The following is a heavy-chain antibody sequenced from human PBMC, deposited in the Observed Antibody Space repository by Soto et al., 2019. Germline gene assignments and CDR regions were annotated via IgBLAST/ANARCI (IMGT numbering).Heavy chain of an antibody. CDR1: GGTFSSYA. V-gene: IGHV1-69*13. Sequence: SVKVSCKASGGTFSSYAISWVRQAPGQGLEWMGGIIPIFGTANYAQKFQGRVTITADESTSTAYMELSSLRSEDTAVYYCARSFGVVTLNWFDPWGQGTLVTVSS. CDR3: ARSFGVVTLNWFDP. CDR2: IIPIFGTA. D-gene: IGHD3-3*01. J-gene: IGHJ5*02.